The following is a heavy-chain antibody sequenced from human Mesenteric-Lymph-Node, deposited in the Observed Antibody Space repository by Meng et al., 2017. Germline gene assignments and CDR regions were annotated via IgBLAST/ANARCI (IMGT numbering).Heavy chain of an antibody. CDR2: ISDRSSTE. V-gene: IGHV3-11*01. D-gene: IGHD3-3*01. Sequence: GESLKISCEASGFTFSDYYMIWIRQAPGMGLEWISYISDRSSTEYYADSVKGRFTISRDNAKNSLYLQMNFLRAEDTAVYYCARIPDFWSGYYDFDYWGQGTLVT. CDR3: ARIPDFWSGYYDFDY. CDR1: GFTFSDYY. J-gene: IGHJ4*02.